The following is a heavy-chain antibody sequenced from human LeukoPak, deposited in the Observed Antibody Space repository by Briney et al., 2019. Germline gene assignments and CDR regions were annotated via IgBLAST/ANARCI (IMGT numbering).Heavy chain of an antibody. CDR2: ISSSSSYI. CDR3: ARTVGNYYDSSGYPDY. Sequence: GGSLRLSCAASGFTFSSYSMNWVRQAPGKGLEWVSSISSSSSYIYYADSVKGRFTISRDNAKNSLYLQMNSLRAEDTAVYYCARTVGNYYDSSGYPDYWSQGTLVTVSS. CDR1: GFTFSSYS. D-gene: IGHD3-22*01. V-gene: IGHV3-21*01. J-gene: IGHJ4*02.